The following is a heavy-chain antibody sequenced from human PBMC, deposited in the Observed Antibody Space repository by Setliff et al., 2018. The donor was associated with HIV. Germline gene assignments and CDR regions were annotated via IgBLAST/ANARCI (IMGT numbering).Heavy chain of an antibody. D-gene: IGHD6-19*01. V-gene: IGHV4-39*07. CDR3: ARSSTAGFDF. CDR1: GGSVMSSVYY. J-gene: IGHJ4*02. CDR2: ISFSGT. Sequence: SETLSLTCSVSGGSVMSSVYYWAWIRQPPGKGLEWIGIISFSGTYLNPSLKSRVTISVDRSKDQFSLKMTSVTAADTAIYYCARSSTAGFDFWGQGTLVTVSS.